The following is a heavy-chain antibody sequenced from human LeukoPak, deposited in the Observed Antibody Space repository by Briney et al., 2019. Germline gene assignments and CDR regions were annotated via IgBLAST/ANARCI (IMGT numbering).Heavy chain of an antibody. CDR1: GFTFSSYW. CDR3: ATPSRGYSGYDYYFDY. Sequence: GGSLRLSCAASGFTFSSYWMSWVRQAPGKGLEWVANIKQDGSERYYVDSVKGRFTISRDNAKNSLYLQMNSLRAEDTAVYYCATPSRGYSGYDYYFDYWGQGTLVTVSS. J-gene: IGHJ4*02. V-gene: IGHV3-7*01. CDR2: IKQDGSER. D-gene: IGHD5-12*01.